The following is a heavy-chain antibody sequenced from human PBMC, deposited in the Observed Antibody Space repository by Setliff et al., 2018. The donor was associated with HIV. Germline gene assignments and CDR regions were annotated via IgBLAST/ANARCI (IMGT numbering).Heavy chain of an antibody. V-gene: IGHV3-21*01. Sequence: GGSLRLSCEASGFTFSTYSMDWVRQAPGKGLEWVSSISSSSRSKYYADSVKGRFTISRDNAKNSLYLQMNSLTAEDTAVYYCARDVSWRVRTYIDYWGQGALVTVSS. J-gene: IGHJ4*02. CDR2: ISSSSRSK. D-gene: IGHD3-3*01. CDR3: ARDVSWRVRTYIDY. CDR1: GFTFSTYS.